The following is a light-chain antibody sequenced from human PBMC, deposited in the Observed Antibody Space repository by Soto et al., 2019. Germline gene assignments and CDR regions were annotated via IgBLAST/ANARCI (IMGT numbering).Light chain of an antibody. V-gene: IGKV1-5*03. J-gene: IGKJ1*01. CDR2: KAS. Sequence: DIQMTQSPSTLSASVGDTVTITCRASHRFNNCLAWYQQKPGKDPKFLIYKASTLESGVPSRFSGSGSGTQFTLTISSLQPDDFANYYCQQYNRYSWTFGQGTKVEIK. CDR3: QQYNRYSWT. CDR1: HRFNNC.